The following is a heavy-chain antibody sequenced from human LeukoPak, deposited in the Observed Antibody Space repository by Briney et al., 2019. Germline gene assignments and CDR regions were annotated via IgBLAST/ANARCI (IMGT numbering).Heavy chain of an antibody. D-gene: IGHD2-2*01. V-gene: IGHV1-2*06. CDR1: AYTFTGYY. CDR2: INPNSGGT. CDR3: VRDRGGYCSRANCRAGWFDP. Sequence: ASVKVSCKGSAYTFTGYYMHWVRQAPGQGLEWMGRINPNSGGTDYAQKFQGRVTMTRDTSISTAYMELSSLTSDDTAVYYCVRDRGGYCSRANCRAGWFDPWGQGTLVTVSS. J-gene: IGHJ5*02.